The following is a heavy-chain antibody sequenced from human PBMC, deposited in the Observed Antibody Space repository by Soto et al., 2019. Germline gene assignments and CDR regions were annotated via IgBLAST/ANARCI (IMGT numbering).Heavy chain of an antibody. CDR2: IYYSGST. CDR1: GGSISSGGYY. V-gene: IGHV4-31*03. J-gene: IGHJ4*02. CDR3: ARVACGDAC. Sequence: QVQLQESGPGLVKPSQTLSLTCTVSGGSISSGGYYWSWIRQHPGKSLEGIGYIYYSGSTYYNPSLKRRVTRSVDTSKNQCSLELSSVAAADTAGYYCARVACGDACWGQGTLVTVSS. D-gene: IGHD2-21*01.